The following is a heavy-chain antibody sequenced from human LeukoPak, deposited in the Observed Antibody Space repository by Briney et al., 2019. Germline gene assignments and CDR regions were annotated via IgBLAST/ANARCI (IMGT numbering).Heavy chain of an antibody. CDR2: IYYSGST. CDR3: ARVVVSSSWHYYYYMDV. V-gene: IGHV4-39*07. Sequence: SETLSLTCTVSGGSISSSSYYWGWIRQPPGKGLEWIGSIYYSGSTYYNPSLKCRVTISVDTSKNQFSLKLSSVTAADTAVYYCARVVVSSSWHYYYYMDVWGKGTTVTVSS. CDR1: GGSISSSSYY. D-gene: IGHD6-13*01. J-gene: IGHJ6*03.